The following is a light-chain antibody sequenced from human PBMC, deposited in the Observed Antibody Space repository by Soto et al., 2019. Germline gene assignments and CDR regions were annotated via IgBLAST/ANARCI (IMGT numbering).Light chain of an antibody. CDR2: GAS. CDR3: QQYGSSPWT. V-gene: IGKV3-20*01. CDR1: QTIRSNY. Sequence: ETVLTQSPGTLSLSPGERATLSCRASQTIRSNYLAWYRQTPGQAPRLLIYGASHRATGIADRFSGSGSGTDFALLISRLEPEDFALYYCQQYGSSPWTFGQGTKVEIK. J-gene: IGKJ1*01.